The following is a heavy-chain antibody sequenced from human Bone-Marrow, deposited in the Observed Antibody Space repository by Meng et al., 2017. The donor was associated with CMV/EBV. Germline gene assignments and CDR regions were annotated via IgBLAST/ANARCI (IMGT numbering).Heavy chain of an antibody. CDR3: ARGRGVLLWFGELPTDY. D-gene: IGHD3-10*01. V-gene: IGHV3-48*04. CDR1: GFTFSSYS. CDR2: ISSSSSTI. J-gene: IGHJ4*02. Sequence: GGSLRLSCAASGFTFSSYSMNWVRQAPGKGLEWVSYISSSSSTIYYADSVKGRFTISRDNAKNSLYLQMNSLRAEDTAVYYCARGRGVLLWFGELPTDYWGQGTLVTVSS.